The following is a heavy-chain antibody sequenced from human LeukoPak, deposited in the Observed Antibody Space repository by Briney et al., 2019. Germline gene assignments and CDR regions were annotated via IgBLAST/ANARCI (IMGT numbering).Heavy chain of an antibody. CDR1: GYSISSGYY. CDR2: IYHSGST. V-gene: IGHV4-38-2*02. J-gene: IGHJ5*02. D-gene: IGHD6-13*01. Sequence: PSETLSLTCTVSGYSISSGYYWGWIRQPPGKGLEWIGSIYHSGSTYYNPSLKSRVTISVDTSKNQFSLKLSSVTAADTAVYYCARVRSSSWYFPTINWFDPWGQGTLVTVSS. CDR3: ARVRSSSWYFPTINWFDP.